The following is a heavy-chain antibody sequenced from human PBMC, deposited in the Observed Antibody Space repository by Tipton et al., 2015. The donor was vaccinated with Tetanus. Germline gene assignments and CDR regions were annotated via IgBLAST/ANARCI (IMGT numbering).Heavy chain of an antibody. CDR3: ARVYPTGGYYDSSGYFFGF. V-gene: IGHV1-69*01. CDR2: IIPIFGAA. Sequence: QLVQSGAEVKKPGSSVKVSCKASGGTFSSYAISWVRQAPGQGLEWMGGIIPIFGAANYAQKFQGRVTITADESTSTAYMELSSLRSGGTAVYFCARVYPTGGYYDSSGYFFGFWGQGTLVPVSS. CDR1: GGTFSSYA. J-gene: IGHJ4*02. D-gene: IGHD3-22*01.